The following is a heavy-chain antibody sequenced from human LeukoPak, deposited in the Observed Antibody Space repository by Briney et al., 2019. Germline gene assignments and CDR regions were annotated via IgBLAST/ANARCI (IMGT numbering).Heavy chain of an antibody. D-gene: IGHD3-10*01. J-gene: IGHJ3*02. V-gene: IGHV3-23*01. CDR2: ISGIGGST. CDR1: GFTFSSYA. Sequence: GGSLRLSCSASGFTFSSYAMSWVREAPGKGLEWVSAISGIGGSTYYADSMKGRFTSSRDNSKNTLFLLMNSLRSDDTAVYYCAKDESMVRGVTTFDMWGQGTMVTVSS. CDR3: AKDESMVRGVTTFDM.